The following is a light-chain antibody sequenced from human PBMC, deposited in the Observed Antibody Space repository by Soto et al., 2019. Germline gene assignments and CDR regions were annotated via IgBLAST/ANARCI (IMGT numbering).Light chain of an antibody. CDR2: DVS. Sequence: QSALTQPASVSGSPGQSITISCTGTSSDVGGYDYVSWYQQHPGKVPKLMIHDVSNRPSGVSSRFSGSKSGNTASLTISGLQAEDEADYYCSSYTGSATVLFGGGTKLTVL. CDR1: SSDVGGYDY. CDR3: SSYTGSATVL. V-gene: IGLV2-14*01. J-gene: IGLJ2*01.